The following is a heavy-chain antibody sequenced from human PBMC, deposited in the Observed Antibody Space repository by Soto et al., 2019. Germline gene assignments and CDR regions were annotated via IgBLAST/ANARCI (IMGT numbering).Heavy chain of an antibody. CDR2: IWYDGSDK. J-gene: IGHJ6*03. CDR1: GFIFSSYG. V-gene: IGHV3-33*01. CDR3: ARGTGNSYYYMDV. Sequence: QVQLVESGGGVVQPGRSLRLSWAASGFIFSSYGMHWVRQAPGKGLEWVAVIWYDGSDKYYEDSVKGRFTISRDNSKNMLFLQMNSLTAEDTAVYYCARGTGNSYYYMDVWGKGTTVTVSS.